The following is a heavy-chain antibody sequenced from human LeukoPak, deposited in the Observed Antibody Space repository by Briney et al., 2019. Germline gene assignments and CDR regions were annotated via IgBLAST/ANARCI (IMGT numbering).Heavy chain of an antibody. J-gene: IGHJ4*02. Sequence: GGSLRLSCAASGFTFSSYWMSWVHQAPGKGLEWVANIKQDGSEKYYVDSVKGRFTISRDNAKNSLYLQMNSLRAEDTAVYYCARDRLSRIVPAALDYWGQGTLVTVSS. CDR3: ARDRLSRIVPAALDY. V-gene: IGHV3-7*01. CDR2: IKQDGSEK. D-gene: IGHD2-2*01. CDR1: GFTFSSYW.